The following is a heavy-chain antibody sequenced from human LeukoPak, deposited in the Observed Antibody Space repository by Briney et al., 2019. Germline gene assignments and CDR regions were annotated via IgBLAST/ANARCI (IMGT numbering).Heavy chain of an antibody. J-gene: IGHJ3*02. CDR2: IYCSGST. Sequence: SETLSLTCTVSGGSISSSSYYWGWIRQPPGKGLEWIGSIYCSGSTYYNPSLKSRVTISVDTSKNQFSLKLSSVTAADTAVYYCARDRASADYAFDIWGQGTMVTISS. CDR1: GGSISSSSYY. D-gene: IGHD3-10*01. CDR3: ARDRASADYAFDI. V-gene: IGHV4-39*07.